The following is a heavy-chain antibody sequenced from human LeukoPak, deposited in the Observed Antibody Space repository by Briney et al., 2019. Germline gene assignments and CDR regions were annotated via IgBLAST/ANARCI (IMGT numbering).Heavy chain of an antibody. V-gene: IGHV1-18*01. Sequence: ASVKVSCKASGYTFTGYGISWVRQAPGQGLEWMGWISAYNGNTNYAQKLQGRVTMTTDTSTSTAYMELRSLRSDDTAVYYCARARDYDSNPDYWGQGTLVTVSS. CDR1: GYTFTGYG. CDR2: ISAYNGNT. J-gene: IGHJ4*02. CDR3: ARARDYDSNPDY. D-gene: IGHD3-22*01.